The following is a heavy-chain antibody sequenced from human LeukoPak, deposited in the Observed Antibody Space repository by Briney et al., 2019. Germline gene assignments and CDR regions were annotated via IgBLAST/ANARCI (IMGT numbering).Heavy chain of an antibody. J-gene: IGHJ4*02. D-gene: IGHD2-8*01. CDR2: ISNDGNNK. CDR1: GFIFSSYG. Sequence: PGGSLRLSCAASGFIFSSYGMYWVRQAPGKGLEWVAVISNDGNNKEYADSVKGRFTISRDNAKNTLYLQMNSLRADDTAVYYCAKDGLMGFFDYWGQGTLVSVTS. CDR3: AKDGLMGFFDY. V-gene: IGHV3-30*18.